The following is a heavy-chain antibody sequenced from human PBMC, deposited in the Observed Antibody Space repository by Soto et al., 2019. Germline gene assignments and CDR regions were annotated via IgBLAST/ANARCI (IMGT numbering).Heavy chain of an antibody. J-gene: IGHJ6*02. V-gene: IGHV3-48*02. CDR3: ARVDYDFWSGDIYYYYGMDV. CDR1: GFTFSSYS. D-gene: IGHD3-3*01. CDR2: ISSSSTI. Sequence: GGSLRLSCAASGFTFSSYSMNWVRQAPGKGLEWVSYISSSSTIYYADSVKGRFTISRDNAKNSLYLQMNSLRDEDTAVYYCARVDYDFWSGDIYYYYGMDVWGQGTTVTVSS.